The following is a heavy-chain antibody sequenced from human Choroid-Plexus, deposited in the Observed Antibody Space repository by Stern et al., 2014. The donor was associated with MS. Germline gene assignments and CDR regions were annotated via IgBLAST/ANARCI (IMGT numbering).Heavy chain of an antibody. V-gene: IGHV3-30*18. Sequence: VQLVESGGGVVQPGRPLRLSCVASGFTFGSCAMHWVRQAPGKGLEWLAGVSYDGSNKYYADSVKGRFTISRDNSQNTLYMQMSSLRPEDTAVYYCAKDRQYLTYFFDHWGQGSLVIVSS. CDR1: GFTFGSCA. CDR3: AKDRQYLTYFFDH. CDR2: VSYDGSNK. D-gene: IGHD2/OR15-2a*01. J-gene: IGHJ5*02.